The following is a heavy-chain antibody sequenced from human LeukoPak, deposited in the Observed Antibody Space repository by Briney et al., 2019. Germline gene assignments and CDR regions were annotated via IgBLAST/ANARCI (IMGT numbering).Heavy chain of an antibody. CDR1: GGSITNYY. CDR3: ARLPKYNYVWGEDI. J-gene: IGHJ3*02. Sequence: SETLSLTCTVSGGSITNYYWSWIRQSPGKGLEWIGCIYYTGSTNYNPSLKSRVTISVDTSKNQFSLKLSSVTAADTAVFYCARLPKYNYVWGEDIWGQGTMVTVSS. D-gene: IGHD3-16*01. CDR2: IYYTGST. V-gene: IGHV4-59*08.